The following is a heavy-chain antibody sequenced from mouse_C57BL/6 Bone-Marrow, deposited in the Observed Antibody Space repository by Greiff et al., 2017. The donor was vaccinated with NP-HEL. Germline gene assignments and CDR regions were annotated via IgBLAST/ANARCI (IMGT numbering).Heavy chain of an antibody. CDR1: GYSFTGYY. Sequence: EVKLQESGPELVKPGASVKISCKASGYSFTGYYMNWVKQSPEKSLEWIGEINPSTGGTTYNQKFKAKATLTVDKSSSTAYMQLKSLTSEDSAVYYCAPFYYSFAYWGQGTLVTVSA. CDR2: INPSTGGT. J-gene: IGHJ3*01. CDR3: APFYYSFAY. V-gene: IGHV1-42*01. D-gene: IGHD1-1*01.